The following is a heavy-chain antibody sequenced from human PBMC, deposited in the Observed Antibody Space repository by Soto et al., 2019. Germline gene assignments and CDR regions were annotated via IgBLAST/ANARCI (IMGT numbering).Heavy chain of an antibody. CDR3: AKDIGDFWSGPYYYYGMDV. CDR1: GFTFDDYT. CDR2: ISWDGGST. V-gene: IGHV3-43*01. Sequence: GGSLRLSCAASGFTFDDYTMHWVRQAPGKGLEWVSLISWDGGSTYYADSVKGRFTISRDNSKNSLYLQMNSLRTEDTALYYCAKDIGDFWSGPYYYYGMDVWGQGTTVTVSS. D-gene: IGHD3-3*01. J-gene: IGHJ6*02.